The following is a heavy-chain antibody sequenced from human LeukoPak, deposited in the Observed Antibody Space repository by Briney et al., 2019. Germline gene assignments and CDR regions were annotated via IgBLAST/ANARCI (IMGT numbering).Heavy chain of an antibody. V-gene: IGHV4-34*01. J-gene: IGHJ3*02. D-gene: IGHD1-26*01. Sequence: SETLSLTCAVYGGSFSGYYWSWIRQPPGKGLEWIGEINHSGSTNYNPSLKSRVTISVDTSKNQFSLKLSSVTAADTAVYYCARVREALVGATLGDTEDAFDIWGQGTMVTVSS. CDR2: INHSGST. CDR3: ARVREALVGATLGDTEDAFDI. CDR1: GGSFSGYY.